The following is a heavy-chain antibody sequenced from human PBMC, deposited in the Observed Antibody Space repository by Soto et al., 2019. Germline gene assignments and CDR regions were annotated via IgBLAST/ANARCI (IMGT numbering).Heavy chain of an antibody. CDR3: ARGLEYFQH. Sequence: PSETLAITCDVFNGSVSGYYWSWIRQPPGKGLEWIGEITNSGYTNYNPSLKNRVTILIDRSKNHFSLKVTSVTAADTAVYYCARGLEYFQHWGQGTLVTVSS. CDR1: NGSVSGYY. V-gene: IGHV4-34*01. CDR2: ITNSGYT. J-gene: IGHJ1*01.